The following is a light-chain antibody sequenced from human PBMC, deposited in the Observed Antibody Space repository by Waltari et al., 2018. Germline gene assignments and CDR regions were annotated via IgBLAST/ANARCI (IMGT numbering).Light chain of an antibody. CDR1: SSNIGAGYD. Sequence: CTGSSSNIGAGYDVNWYQQLPGKAPKLLIHGNSNRPSGVPDRISGSKSGTSASLAITGLQAEDEADYYCQSYDSSLGGSVFGGGTKLTVL. J-gene: IGLJ2*01. V-gene: IGLV1-40*01. CDR2: GNS. CDR3: QSYDSSLGGSV.